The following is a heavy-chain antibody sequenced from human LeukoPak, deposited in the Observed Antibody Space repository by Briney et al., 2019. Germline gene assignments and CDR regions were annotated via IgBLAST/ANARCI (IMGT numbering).Heavy chain of an antibody. V-gene: IGHV3-53*01. CDR1: GFTVSSNH. J-gene: IGHJ5*02. CDR2: IYSGGTP. D-gene: IGHD3-10*01. CDR3: AKGLVRGSERPPMKNWFDP. Sequence: GGSLRLSCAASGFTVSSNHMSWVRQAPGKGLEWVSVIYSGGTPYYADSVKGRFTISRDTSKNTLYLQMNSLRAEDTAVYYCAKGLVRGSERPPMKNWFDPWGQGTLVTVSS.